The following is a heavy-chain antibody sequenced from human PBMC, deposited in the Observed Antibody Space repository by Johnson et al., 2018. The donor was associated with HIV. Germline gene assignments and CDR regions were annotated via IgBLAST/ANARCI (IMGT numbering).Heavy chain of an antibody. V-gene: IGHV3-30*19. J-gene: IGHJ3*02. D-gene: IGHD6-6*01. CDR2: IWYDGSNK. Sequence: QVQLVESGGGVVQPGRSLRLSCAASGFTFSSYGMHWVRQAPGKGLEWVAVIWYDGSNKYHADSVKGRFSISRDNSRNTVFLQMIILRPKDTAMYYCASGVTARAPLLIWGQGTMVTVSS. CDR3: ASGVTARAPLLI. CDR1: GFTFSSYG.